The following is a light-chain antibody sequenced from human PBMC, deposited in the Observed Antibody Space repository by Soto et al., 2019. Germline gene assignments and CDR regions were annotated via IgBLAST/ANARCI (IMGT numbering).Light chain of an antibody. CDR1: QSVSSSY. J-gene: IGKJ1*01. CDR3: QQYGSSPWT. V-gene: IGKV3-20*01. CDR2: DAS. Sequence: EIVLTQSPGTLSLSPGERATLSCRASQSVSSSYLAWYQQKPGQAPRLLIYDASSRATGIPDRFSGSGSGTDFTLTIGRLEPEDFPVYYCQQYGSSPWTFGQGTKVEIK.